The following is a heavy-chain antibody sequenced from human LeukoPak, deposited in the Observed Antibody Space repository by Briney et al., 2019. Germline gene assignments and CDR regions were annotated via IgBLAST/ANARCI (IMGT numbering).Heavy chain of an antibody. CDR3: ARNLYGGNSNLSDDAFDI. J-gene: IGHJ3*02. CDR2: ISAYNGNT. D-gene: IGHD4-23*01. CDR1: GYTLTSYG. Sequence: ASVKVSCKASGYTLTSYGISWVRQAPAQGLEWMGWISAYNGNTNYAQKLQGRVTMTTDTSTSTAYMELRSLRSDDTAVYYCARNLYGGNSNLSDDAFDIWGQGTMVTVSS. V-gene: IGHV1-18*01.